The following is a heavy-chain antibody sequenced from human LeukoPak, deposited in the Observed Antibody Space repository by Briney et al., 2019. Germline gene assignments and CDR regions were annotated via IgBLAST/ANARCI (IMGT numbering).Heavy chain of an antibody. D-gene: IGHD1-26*01. CDR3: ARCVVGATRFDY. V-gene: IGHV4-34*01. Sequence: SETLSLTCAVYGGSFSNYYWTWIRQLPGKGLEGIGEINPSRSTNYNPSLKRRVTISADPSINQFSLRLSSVTAADTAVYYCARCVVGATRFDYWGQGTLVTVSS. CDR1: GGSFSNYY. CDR2: INPSRST. J-gene: IGHJ4*02.